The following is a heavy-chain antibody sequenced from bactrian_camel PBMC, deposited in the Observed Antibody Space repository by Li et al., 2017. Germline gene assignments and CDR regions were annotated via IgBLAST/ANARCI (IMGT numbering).Heavy chain of an antibody. CDR1: GFTFSSVY. CDR2: IYNDGSNT. V-gene: IGHV3S6*01. D-gene: IGHD5*01. Sequence: QVQLVESGGGLVQPGGSLRLSCAASGFTFSSVYMMWVRQAPGKGLEGVSGIYNDGSNTYCADSVKGRFTISRDNAKNTLYLQLNSLKTEDTAMYYCANLGDYGLEAHWGQGTQVTVS. J-gene: IGHJ4*01. CDR3: ANLGDYGLEAH.